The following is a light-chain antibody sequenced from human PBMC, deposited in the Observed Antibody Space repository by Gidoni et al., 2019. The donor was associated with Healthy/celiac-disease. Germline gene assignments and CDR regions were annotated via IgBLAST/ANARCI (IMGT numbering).Light chain of an antibody. Sequence: EIVMTQSPATLSVSPGERATLSCRASQSVSSNLAWYQQKPGQAPRLLIYGASTRATGIPARFSGSGSGTEFTLTISSLQSEDFAVYYCQQYNNWPPGALFPYTFGQGTKLEIK. CDR2: GAS. V-gene: IGKV3D-15*01. J-gene: IGKJ2*01. CDR3: QQYNNWPPGALFPYT. CDR1: QSVSSN.